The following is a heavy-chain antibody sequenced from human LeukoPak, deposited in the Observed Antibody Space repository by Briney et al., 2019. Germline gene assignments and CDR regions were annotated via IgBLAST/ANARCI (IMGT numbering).Heavy chain of an antibody. CDR1: GFTHSDYY. V-gene: IGHV3-11*01. J-gene: IGHJ3*02. Sequence: PGGSLRLSCAASGFTHSDYYINWIRQAPGKGLEWVSYISSSGNVIYYADSVKGRFTISRDNAKNSLYLLMNSLRAEDTAVYYCAKSYCSGGNCYQPAFDIWGQGTMVTVSS. CDR2: ISSSGNVI. D-gene: IGHD2-15*01. CDR3: AKSYCSGGNCYQPAFDI.